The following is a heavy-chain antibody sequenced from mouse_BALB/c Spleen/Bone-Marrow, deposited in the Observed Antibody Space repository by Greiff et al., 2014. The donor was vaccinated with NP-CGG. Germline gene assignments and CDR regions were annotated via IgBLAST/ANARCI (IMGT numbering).Heavy chain of an antibody. D-gene: IGHD2-4*01. J-gene: IGHJ3*01. Sequence: VQLKQSGPELVKPGASVKISCKASGYTFTDYNMHWVKQNHGKSLEWIGYIYPYNGNTGYSQKFKSKATLTVDNSSSTAYMELRSLTSEDSAVYYCARGVYYDYDGWFANWGQGTLVTVSA. CDR1: GYTFTDYN. V-gene: IGHV1S29*02. CDR2: IYPYNGNT. CDR3: ARGVYYDYDGWFAN.